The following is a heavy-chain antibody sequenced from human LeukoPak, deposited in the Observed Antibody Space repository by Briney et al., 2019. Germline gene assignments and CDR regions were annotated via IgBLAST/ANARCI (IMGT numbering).Heavy chain of an antibody. V-gene: IGHV3-74*01. D-gene: IGHD6-13*01. J-gene: IGHJ5*02. Sequence: GGSLRLSCAASGFTFSSYWMHWVRHAPGKGLVWVSRINSDGSSTSYADSVKGRFTISRDNAKNTLYLQMNSLRAEDTAVYYCARDSSTIPPPVNWFDPWGQGTLVTVSS. CDR1: GFTFSSYW. CDR3: ARDSSTIPPPVNWFDP. CDR2: INSDGSST.